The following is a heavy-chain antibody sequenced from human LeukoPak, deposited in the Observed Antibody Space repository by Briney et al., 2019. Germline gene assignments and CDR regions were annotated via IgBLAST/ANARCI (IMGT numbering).Heavy chain of an antibody. V-gene: IGHV4-4*07. CDR2: IYASGGT. Sequence: TSETLSLTCSVSGGSISSYYWSWIRRPAGKGLEWIGRIYASGGTEYNPSLKSRVTMSVDTSKNQFSLKLWSVTAADTAVYYCARESKSYDGSGYYHDSWGQGTLVTVST. CDR3: ARESKSYDGSGYYHDS. D-gene: IGHD3-22*01. J-gene: IGHJ4*02. CDR1: GGSISSYY.